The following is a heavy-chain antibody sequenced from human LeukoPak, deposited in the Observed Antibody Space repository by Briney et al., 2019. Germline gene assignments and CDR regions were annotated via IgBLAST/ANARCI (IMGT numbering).Heavy chain of an antibody. CDR2: TSYDGGNR. CDR3: ARKSLWFKYYDY. V-gene: IGHV3-30*01. D-gene: IGHD2-21*01. Sequence: GGSLRLSCTDSGFSFSSYAMHWVRQAPGQGLEWVAATSYDGGNRYYADYVKGRFTISRDNSNNTLFLQMKSLRLEDTAVYFCARKSLWFKYYDYWGQGIWVTVSS. CDR1: GFSFSSYA. J-gene: IGHJ4*02.